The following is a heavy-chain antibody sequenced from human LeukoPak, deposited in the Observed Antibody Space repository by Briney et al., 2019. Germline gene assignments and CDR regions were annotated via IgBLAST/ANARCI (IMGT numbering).Heavy chain of an antibody. V-gene: IGHV1-69*06. D-gene: IGHD4-17*01. CDR1: GGTFSSYA. Sequence: ASVKVSCKASGGTFSSYAISWVRQAPGQGLEWMGGIIPIFGTANYAQKFQGRVTITADKSTSTAYMELSNLRSEDTAVYYCARSKDYGDYPGGFQHWGQGTLVTVSS. CDR2: IIPIFGTA. J-gene: IGHJ1*01. CDR3: ARSKDYGDYPGGFQH.